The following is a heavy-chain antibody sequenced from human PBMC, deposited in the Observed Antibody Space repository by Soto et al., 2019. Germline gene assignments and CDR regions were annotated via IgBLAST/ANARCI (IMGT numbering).Heavy chain of an antibody. J-gene: IGHJ5*02. D-gene: IGHD6-13*01. CDR3: ARNSLDNWFDH. CDR1: GCSISSGGYY. V-gene: IGHV4-31*03. CDR2: IYYSGST. Sequence: PXETLSLTCTVSGCSISSGGYYWSWIRQHPGKGPEWIGYIYYSGSTYYNPSLKSRVTISVDTSKNQFSLKLSSVTAADTAVYYCARNSLDNWFDHWGQGPLVTVSS.